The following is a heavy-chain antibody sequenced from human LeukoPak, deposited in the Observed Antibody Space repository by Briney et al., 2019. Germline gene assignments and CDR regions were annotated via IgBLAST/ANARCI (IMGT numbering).Heavy chain of an antibody. D-gene: IGHD3-16*01. CDR2: MNQDGSEK. V-gene: IGHV3-7*01. Sequence: GGSLRLSCAASGFTFSDSWMSWVRQAPGKGLEWVANMNQDGSEKDYVDSVKGRFTISGDNARNSLYLQMGSLRAEDTAVYYCATYTHWVAGDVWGQGTTVTVSS. CDR1: GFTFSDSW. J-gene: IGHJ6*02. CDR3: ATYTHWVAGDV.